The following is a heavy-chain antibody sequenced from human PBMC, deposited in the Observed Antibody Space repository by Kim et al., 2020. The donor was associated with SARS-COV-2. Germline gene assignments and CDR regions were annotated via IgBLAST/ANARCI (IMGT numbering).Heavy chain of an antibody. J-gene: IGHJ3*02. CDR2: INDIGNT. V-gene: IGHV4-59*12. D-gene: IGHD6-19*01. CDR3: ARDRWAGSSFDAFDI. CDR1: GGSMTVYY. Sequence: SETLSLTCTISGGSMTVYYWNWIRQAPGKGLEWIGCINDIGNTKYNPSLKSRVVVTADESKSQFSLGLSSVTSADTAVYYCARDRWAGSSFDAFDIWGLG.